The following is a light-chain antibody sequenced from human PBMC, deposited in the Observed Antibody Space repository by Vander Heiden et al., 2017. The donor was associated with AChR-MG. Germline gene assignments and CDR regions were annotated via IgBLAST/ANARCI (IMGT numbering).Light chain of an antibody. Sequence: EIVMTQSPATLSVSPGERATLSCRASQSVSSNLAWYQQKPVQAPRLLIYGASTRATGIPARFSRSGSGTEFTLTISSLQSEDFAVYYCHWYNNWRLSFAGGVKVGIK. V-gene: IGKV3D-15*01. J-gene: IGKJ4*01. CDR2: GAS. CDR3: HWYNNWRLS. CDR1: QSVSSN.